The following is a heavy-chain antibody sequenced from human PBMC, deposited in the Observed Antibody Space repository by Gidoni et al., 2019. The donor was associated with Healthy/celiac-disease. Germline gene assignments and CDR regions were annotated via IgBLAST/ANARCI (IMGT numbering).Heavy chain of an antibody. CDR2: IYPGDSDT. J-gene: IGHJ6*02. D-gene: IGHD3-3*01. V-gene: IGHV5-51*01. CDR3: ARSGRFLDDYDGMDV. CDR1: GYSFTSDW. Sequence: EVQLVQSGAEVKKPGESLKISCKGSGYSFTSDWIGWVRQMPGKGLEWMGIIYPGDSDTRYSPSFQGQVTISADKSISTAYLQWSSLKASDTAMYYCARSGRFLDDYDGMDVWGQGTTVTVSS.